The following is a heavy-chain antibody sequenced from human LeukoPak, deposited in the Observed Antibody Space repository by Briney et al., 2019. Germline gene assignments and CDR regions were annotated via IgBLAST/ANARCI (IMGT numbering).Heavy chain of an antibody. J-gene: IGHJ4*02. Sequence: PGGSLRLSCAASGFTFSSYGMSWVRQAPGKGLEWVSGISGSGATTYYADSVKGRFTISRDDSKNTLHLQVNSLRAEDTAIYYCVRCQPWGPRTQLDYWGQGTLVTVSS. CDR3: VRCQPWGPRTQLDY. CDR2: ISGSGATT. D-gene: IGHD1-14*01. CDR1: GFTFSSYG. V-gene: IGHV3-23*01.